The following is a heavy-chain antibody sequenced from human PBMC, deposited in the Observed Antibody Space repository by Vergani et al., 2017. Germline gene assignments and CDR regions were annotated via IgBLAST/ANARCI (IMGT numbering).Heavy chain of an antibody. CDR3: ARETMVDITMRHFDY. CDR1: GGSISSGDYY. Sequence: QVQLQESGPGLVKPSQTLSLTCTVSGGSISSGDYYWSWIRQPPGKGLEWIGYIYYSGCTYYNPSLKSRVTISVDTSKNQFSLKLISVTAADTAVYYCARETMVDITMRHFDYWGQGTLVTVSS. CDR2: IYYSGCT. V-gene: IGHV4-30-4*08. D-gene: IGHD3-22*01. J-gene: IGHJ4*02.